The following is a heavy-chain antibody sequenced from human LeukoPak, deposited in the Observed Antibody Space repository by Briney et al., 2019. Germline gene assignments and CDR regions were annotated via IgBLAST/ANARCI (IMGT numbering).Heavy chain of an antibody. CDR1: GFTFSTYT. D-gene: IGHD5-12*01. CDR3: ARDGTYTDYDPDFDI. J-gene: IGHJ4*02. Sequence: GGSLRLSCAASGFTFSTYTMNWVRQAPGKGLEWVSSISTGSSYIYYADSVRGRFTISRDNAKNSLYLQMNSLRAEDTAVFYCARDGTYTDYDPDFDIWGQGTLVTVSS. CDR2: ISTGSSYI. V-gene: IGHV3-21*01.